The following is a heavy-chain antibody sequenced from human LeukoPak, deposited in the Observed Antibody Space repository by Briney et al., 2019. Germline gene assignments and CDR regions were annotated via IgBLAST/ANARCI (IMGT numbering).Heavy chain of an antibody. Sequence: ASVKVSCKASGYTFTSYYMHWVRQAPGQGLEWMGIINPSGGSTSYAQKFQGRVTMTRDTSTSTVYMELSSLRSEDTAVYYCARVLSSSWYGHTEQYFDYWGQGTLVTVSS. CDR3: ARVLSSSWYGHTEQYFDY. CDR2: INPSGGST. V-gene: IGHV1-46*01. J-gene: IGHJ4*02. CDR1: GYTFTSYY. D-gene: IGHD6-13*01.